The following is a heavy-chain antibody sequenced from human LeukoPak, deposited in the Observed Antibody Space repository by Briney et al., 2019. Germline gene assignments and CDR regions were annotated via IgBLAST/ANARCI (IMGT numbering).Heavy chain of an antibody. J-gene: IGHJ6*02. CDR3: ARGGAIAAAAPKIYYYYYGMDV. V-gene: IGHV1-2*04. CDR2: INPNSGGT. Sequence: ASVRVSCKASGYTFTSYDINWVRQAPGQGLEWMGWINPNSGGTNYAQKFQGWVTMTRDTSISTAYMELSRLRSDDTAVYYCARGGAIAAAAPKIYYYYYGMDVWGQGTTVTVSS. CDR1: GYTFTSYD. D-gene: IGHD6-13*01.